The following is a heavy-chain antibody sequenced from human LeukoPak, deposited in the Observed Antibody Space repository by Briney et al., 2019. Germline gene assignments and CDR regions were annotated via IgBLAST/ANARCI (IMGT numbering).Heavy chain of an antibody. D-gene: IGHD5-24*01. CDR3: ARHAVSDGYNRHNDY. J-gene: IGHJ4*02. Sequence: ASVKVSCNASGYIFTTHGMNWVRQAPGQGLEWMGWINTNTGNPTYAQDFTGRFVFSLDISVSTAYLGISSLKAEDTAVYYCARHAVSDGYNRHNDYWGQGTLVTVSS. CDR2: INTNTGNP. CDR1: GYIFTTHG. V-gene: IGHV7-4-1*02.